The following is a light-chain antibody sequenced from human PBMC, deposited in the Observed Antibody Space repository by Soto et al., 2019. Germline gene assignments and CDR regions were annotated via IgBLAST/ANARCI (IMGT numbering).Light chain of an antibody. Sequence: QSALTQPPSVSGSPGQSVTISCTGTSSDVGSFNGVSWYQQPPGTAPKLMIYEVNNRPSGVPDRFSGSKSGNTASLTISGLQAVDEADYYCNSYTTSSTYVFGTGTKLTVL. V-gene: IGLV2-18*02. CDR1: SSDVGSFNG. J-gene: IGLJ1*01. CDR3: NSYTTSSTYV. CDR2: EVN.